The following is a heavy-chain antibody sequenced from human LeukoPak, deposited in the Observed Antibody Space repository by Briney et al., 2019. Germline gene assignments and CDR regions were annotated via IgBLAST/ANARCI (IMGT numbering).Heavy chain of an antibody. CDR1: GYSISSGYY. Sequence: SETLSLTCTVSGYSISSGYYWGSIRQPPGQGLEWIGWIYHSGSTYYNPSLKSRVTISVDTSKNQFSLKLSSVTAADTAVYYCARDTDYYDSSVYAVDAFDISGQGTMVTVSS. J-gene: IGHJ3*02. CDR2: IYHSGST. CDR3: ARDTDYYDSSVYAVDAFDI. V-gene: IGHV4-38-2*02. D-gene: IGHD3-22*01.